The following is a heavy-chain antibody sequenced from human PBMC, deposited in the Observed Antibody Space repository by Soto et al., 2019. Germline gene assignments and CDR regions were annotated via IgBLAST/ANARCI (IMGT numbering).Heavy chain of an antibody. V-gene: IGHV3-7*03. CDR2: IKGDGSVT. Sequence: EVQLVESGGGLAQPGGSLRLSCAASGFTFSNFWMSWARQAPGKGLEWVANIKGDGSVTQYVASVEGRFTISRDNAKYSLYLQMNSLRVEDTALYYCARWGDNKVFDYWGQGTLVTVSS. CDR1: GFTFSNFW. D-gene: IGHD3-10*01. CDR3: ARWGDNKVFDY. J-gene: IGHJ4*02.